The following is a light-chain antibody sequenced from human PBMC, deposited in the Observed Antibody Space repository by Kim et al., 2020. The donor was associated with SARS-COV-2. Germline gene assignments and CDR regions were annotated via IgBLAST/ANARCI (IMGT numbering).Light chain of an antibody. CDR2: NAS. CDR1: QSIINW. V-gene: IGKV1-5*01. CDR3: QQYNNYPLT. Sequence: ASVGDTVTITCRASQSIINWLAWYQQKPGKAPKPLIYNASTLESGVPSRFSGSGSGTEFTLTITSLQPDDFATYYCQQYNNYPLTFGGGTKVDIK. J-gene: IGKJ4*01.